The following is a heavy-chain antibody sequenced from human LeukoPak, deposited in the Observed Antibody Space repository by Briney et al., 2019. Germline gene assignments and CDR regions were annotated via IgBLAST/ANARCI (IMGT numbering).Heavy chain of an antibody. CDR3: ARQDYGHGGFDP. J-gene: IGHJ5*02. Sequence: KPSQTLSLTCAVSGGSISSGGYSWSWIRQPPGKGLEWIGYIYHSGSTYYNPSLRSRVTISVDRSKNQFSLKLSSVTAADTAVYYCARQDYGHGGFDPWGQGTLVTVSS. V-gene: IGHV4-30-2*01. D-gene: IGHD4-17*01. CDR1: GGSISSGGYS. CDR2: IYHSGST.